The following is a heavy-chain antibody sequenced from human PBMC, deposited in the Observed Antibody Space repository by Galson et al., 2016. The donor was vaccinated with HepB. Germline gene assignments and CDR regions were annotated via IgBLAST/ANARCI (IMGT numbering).Heavy chain of an antibody. V-gene: IGHV3-23*01. CDR3: GRAPVRGADCYMDV. J-gene: IGHJ6*03. Sequence: SLRLSCAASGFTFSSHAMSWVRQAPGKGLEWVSAISDSGDSTYYADFVKGRFTISRDNSKNTLYLQMNSLRAEDTSVYYCGRAPVRGADCYMDVWGKGTTVTVSS. CDR1: GFTFSSHA. D-gene: IGHD3-10*01. CDR2: ISDSGDST.